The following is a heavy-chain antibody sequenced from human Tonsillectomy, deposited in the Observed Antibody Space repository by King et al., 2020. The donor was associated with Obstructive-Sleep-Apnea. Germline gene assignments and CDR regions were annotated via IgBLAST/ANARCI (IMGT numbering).Heavy chain of an antibody. D-gene: IGHD2-15*01. CDR1: GFSFSSYW. CDR2: INSDGSST. V-gene: IGHV3-74*01. Sequence: VQLVESGGGLVQPGGSLRLSCAASGFSFSSYWMHWGRQAPGKGLVWVSRINSDGSSTGYADSVKGRFTISRDNAKNTLYLQMNSLRVEDTAVYYCTYETSSYSRWFDPWGQGTLVTVSS. J-gene: IGHJ5*02. CDR3: TYETSSYSRWFDP.